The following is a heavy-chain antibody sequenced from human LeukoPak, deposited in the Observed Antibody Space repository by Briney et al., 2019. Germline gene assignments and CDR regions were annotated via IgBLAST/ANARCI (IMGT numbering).Heavy chain of an antibody. J-gene: IGHJ4*02. V-gene: IGHV3-9*01. CDR1: GFTFDDYA. Sequence: GGSLRLSCAVSGFTFDDYAMHWVRQVPGKGLEWVSGINWNSDSIGYADSVKGRFTTSRDNAKNSLYLQMNSLRAEDTAVYYCARTPRYYDLVYYFDYWGQGTLVTVSS. CDR3: ARTPRYYDLVYYFDY. D-gene: IGHD3-22*01. CDR2: INWNSDSI.